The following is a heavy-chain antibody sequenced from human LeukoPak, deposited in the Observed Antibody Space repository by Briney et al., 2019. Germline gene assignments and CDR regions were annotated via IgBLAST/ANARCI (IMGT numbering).Heavy chain of an antibody. J-gene: IGHJ4*02. CDR1: GFTFSSYG. CDR3: ARDITDDSSGYYGY. D-gene: IGHD3-22*01. V-gene: IGHV3-33*01. CDR2: IWYDGSNK. Sequence: SGGSLRLSCAASGFTFSSYGMHWVRQAPGKGLEWVAVIWYDGSNKYYADSVKGRFTISRDNSKNTLYLQMNSLRAEDTAVYYCARDITDDSSGYYGYWGQGTLVTVSS.